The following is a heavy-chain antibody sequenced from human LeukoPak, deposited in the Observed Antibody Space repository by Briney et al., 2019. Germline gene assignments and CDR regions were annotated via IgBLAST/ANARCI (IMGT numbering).Heavy chain of an antibody. V-gene: IGHV1-3*01. D-gene: IGHD3-3*01. J-gene: IGHJ5*02. CDR2: INAGKNNT. Sequence: ASVKVSCKASGYTFTSYAMHWVRQAPGQRLEWMGWINAGKNNTKYSQKFQGRVTITSDTSASTAYMELSSLSSEDTAVYYCARGLYYAWGQGTLVTVSS. CDR1: GYTFTSYA. CDR3: ARGLYYA.